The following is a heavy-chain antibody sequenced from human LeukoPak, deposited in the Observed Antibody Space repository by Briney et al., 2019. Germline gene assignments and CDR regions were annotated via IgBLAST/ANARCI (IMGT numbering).Heavy chain of an antibody. Sequence: SETLSLTCAVYGGSFSGYYWSWIRQPPGKGLEWIREINHSGSTNYNPSLKSRVTISVDTSKNQFSLKLSSVTAADTAVYYCARSYRDGYNFLDYWGQGTLVTVSS. D-gene: IGHD5-24*01. CDR3: ARSYRDGYNFLDY. CDR1: GGSFSGYY. CDR2: INHSGST. V-gene: IGHV4-34*01. J-gene: IGHJ4*02.